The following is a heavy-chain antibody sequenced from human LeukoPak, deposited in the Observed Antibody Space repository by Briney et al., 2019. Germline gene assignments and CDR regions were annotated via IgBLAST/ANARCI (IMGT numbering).Heavy chain of an antibody. CDR2: IIPIFGTA. V-gene: IGHV1-69*13. CDR3: ARGIAARRTPGAFDI. CDR1: GGTFSSYA. Sequence: SVKVSCKASGGTFSSYAISWVRQAPGQGLEWMGGIIPIFGTANYAQKFQGRVTITADESTSTAYMELSSLRSEDTAVYYCARGIAARRTPGAFDIWGQGTMVTVSS. J-gene: IGHJ3*02. D-gene: IGHD6-6*01.